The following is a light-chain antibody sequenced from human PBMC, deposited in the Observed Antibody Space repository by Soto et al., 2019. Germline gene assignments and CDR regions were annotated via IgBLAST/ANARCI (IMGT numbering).Light chain of an antibody. Sequence: LTQPRSVSGSPGQSVTISCTGTSSDVGGYNYVSWYQQHPGKAPKLMIYDVSKRPSGAPDRFSGSKSGNTASLTISGVQAEDEADYYCCSYAGSYSLYVFGSGAKVTVL. CDR2: DVS. CDR1: SSDVGGYNY. J-gene: IGLJ1*01. CDR3: CSYAGSYSLYV. V-gene: IGLV2-11*01.